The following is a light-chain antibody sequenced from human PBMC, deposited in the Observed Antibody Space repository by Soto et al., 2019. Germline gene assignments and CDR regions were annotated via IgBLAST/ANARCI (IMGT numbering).Light chain of an antibody. J-gene: IGKJ1*01. V-gene: IGKV1-5*03. CDR1: QSINSW. Sequence: DIQMTQSRSTLSASVGDKVTITCCASQSINSWLAWYQQKPGKAPKLLIYKASRLESGVPSRFSGSGSGTEFTLTISSLQPDDFATYYCQQYSTYSRTFGQGTKVEIK. CDR3: QQYSTYSRT. CDR2: KAS.